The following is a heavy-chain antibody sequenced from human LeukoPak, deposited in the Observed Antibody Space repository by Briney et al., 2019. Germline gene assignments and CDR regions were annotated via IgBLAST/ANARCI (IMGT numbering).Heavy chain of an antibody. D-gene: IGHD6-13*01. CDR3: ARDGAAPGLYFDS. J-gene: IGHJ4*02. V-gene: IGHV3-23*01. CDR1: GFTFSGYA. Sequence: GGSLRLSCAASGFTFSGYAMSWVRQAPGKGLEWVSAISGSGGSTYYADSVKGRFTISRDNSKNTLYLQMNSLRTEDTAVYYCARDGAAPGLYFDSWGQGTLVTVSS. CDR2: ISGSGGST.